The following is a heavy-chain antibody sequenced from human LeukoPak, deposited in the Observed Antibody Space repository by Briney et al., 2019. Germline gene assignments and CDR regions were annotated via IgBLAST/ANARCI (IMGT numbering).Heavy chain of an antibody. Sequence: AASVKVSCKASGYTFTSYGISWVRQAPGQGLEWMGWISAYNGNTNYAQKLQGRVTMTTDTSTSTAYMELRSLRSDDTAVYYCARDPPYDSSGYLRAFDIWGQGTMVTVSS. CDR1: GYTFTSYG. CDR3: ARDPPYDSSGYLRAFDI. D-gene: IGHD3-22*01. V-gene: IGHV1-18*01. CDR2: ISAYNGNT. J-gene: IGHJ3*02.